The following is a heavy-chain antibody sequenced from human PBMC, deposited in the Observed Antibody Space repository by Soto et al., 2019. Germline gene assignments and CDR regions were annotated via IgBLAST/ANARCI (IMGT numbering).Heavy chain of an antibody. CDR2: IYYSGST. D-gene: IGHD5-12*01. CDR3: ARQHSGYDLYFID. V-gene: IGHV4-61*08. J-gene: IGHJ4*02. CDR1: GGSISSGGYY. Sequence: PSETLSLTCTVSGGSISSGGYYWSWIRQHPGKGLEWIGYIYYSGSTNYNPSLKSRVTISVDTSKNQFSLKLSSVTAADTAVYYCARQHSGYDLYFIDWGQGTLVTVSS.